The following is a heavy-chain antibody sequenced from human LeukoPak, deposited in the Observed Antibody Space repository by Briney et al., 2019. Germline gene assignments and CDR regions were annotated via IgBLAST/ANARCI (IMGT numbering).Heavy chain of an antibody. V-gene: IGHV4-59*08. CDR1: GGSISSYS. CDR3: ARWDDSAWGFGN. J-gene: IGHJ4*02. Sequence: SETLSLTCIVSGGSISSYSWNWIRQPPEKGLEWVGYISHSGTTSYNSSLKSRVTISVDTSKNQLSLKLTSVTAADTAVYYCARWDDSAWGFGNWGPGTLVTVSS. CDR2: ISHSGTT. D-gene: IGHD6-19*01.